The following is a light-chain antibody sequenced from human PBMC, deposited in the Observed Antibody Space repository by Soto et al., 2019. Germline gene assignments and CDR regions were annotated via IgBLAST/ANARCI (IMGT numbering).Light chain of an antibody. CDR1: QSVSSSS. CDR3: QQYVSSPHT. V-gene: IGKV3-20*01. J-gene: IGKJ2*01. CDR2: GAS. Sequence: EMVWTQSPGTLSLSPGERATLSCRASQSVSSSSLAWYQQKPGQAPRPLIHGASSKATGIPVRFSGSGSGTDFTLTISRLEPEDFAVYYCQQYVSSPHTFGQGTKLEIK.